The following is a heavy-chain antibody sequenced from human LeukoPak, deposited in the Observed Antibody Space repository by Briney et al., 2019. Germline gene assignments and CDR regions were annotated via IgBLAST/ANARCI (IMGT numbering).Heavy chain of an antibody. J-gene: IGHJ6*02. V-gene: IGHV3-53*01. Sequence: PGGSLRLSCAASGFTFSSSYMSWVRQAPGKGLEWVSVIYAGGSTYYADSVKGRFTISRDNSKNTLYLQMNSLRAEDTAVFYCAREASDGGYYYYGMDVWGQGTTVTVSS. CDR1: GFTFSSSY. CDR3: AREASDGGYYYYGMDV. CDR2: IYAGGST. D-gene: IGHD5-24*01.